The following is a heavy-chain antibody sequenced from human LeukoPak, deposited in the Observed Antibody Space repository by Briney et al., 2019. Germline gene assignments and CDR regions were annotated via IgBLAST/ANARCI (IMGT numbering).Heavy chain of an antibody. Sequence: SETLSLTCTVSGGSINSGGHYWSWIRQHPGKGLEWIGYINYSGSTYYNLSLKSRVTISIDTSQNQFSLKLSSVTAADTAVYYCARDEAIFGAGYYYGMDVWGQGTTVTVSS. V-gene: IGHV4-31*03. CDR1: GGSINSGGHY. CDR2: INYSGST. D-gene: IGHD3-3*01. J-gene: IGHJ6*02. CDR3: ARDEAIFGAGYYYGMDV.